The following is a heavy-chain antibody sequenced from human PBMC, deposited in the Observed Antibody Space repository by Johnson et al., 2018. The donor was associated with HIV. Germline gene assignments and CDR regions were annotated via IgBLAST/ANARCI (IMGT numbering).Heavy chain of an antibody. V-gene: IGHV3-30-3*01. CDR3: ARDRGNYYDSSGYYGLGAFDI. CDR2: ISYDGSNQ. Sequence: VQLVESGGGVVQPGRSLRLSCAASGFTFSSYAMHWVRQAPGKGLEWVAVISYDGSNQYYADSVKGRFTISRDNSKNTLYLQMNSLRAEDTAVYYCARDRGNYYDSSGYYGLGAFDIWGQGTMVTVSS. J-gene: IGHJ3*02. CDR1: GFTFSSYA. D-gene: IGHD3-22*01.